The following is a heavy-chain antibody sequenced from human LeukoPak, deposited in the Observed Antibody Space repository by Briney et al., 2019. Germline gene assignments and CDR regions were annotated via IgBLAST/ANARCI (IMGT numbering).Heavy chain of an antibody. D-gene: IGHD2-2*01. CDR1: GGSISSYY. CDR2: IYYSGST. J-gene: IGHJ4*02. Sequence: PSETLSLTCTVSGGSISSYYWSWIRQPPGKGLEWIGYIYYSGSTNYNPSLKSRVTISVDTSKNQFSLKLSSVTAADTAVYYCARGAPGYCSSTTCPLDYWGQGTLVTVS. V-gene: IGHV4-59*01. CDR3: ARGAPGYCSSTTCPLDY.